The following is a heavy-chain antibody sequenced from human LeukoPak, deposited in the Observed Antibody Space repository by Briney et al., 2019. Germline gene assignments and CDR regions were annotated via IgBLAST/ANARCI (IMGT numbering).Heavy chain of an antibody. D-gene: IGHD5-18*01. V-gene: IGHV4-59*01. Sequence: SETLSLTCTVSGGSISSYYWNWIRQPPGKGLEWIGYIYYSGSTNHNPSLKSRVTISVDTSKNQFSLKLSSVTAADTAVYYCARLNMDTTMAHDYWGQGTLVTVSS. J-gene: IGHJ4*02. CDR2: IYYSGST. CDR1: GGSISSYY. CDR3: ARLNMDTTMAHDY.